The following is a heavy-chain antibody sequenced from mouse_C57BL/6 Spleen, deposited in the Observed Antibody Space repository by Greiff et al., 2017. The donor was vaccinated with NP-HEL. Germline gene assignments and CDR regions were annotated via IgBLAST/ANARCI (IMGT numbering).Heavy chain of an antibody. J-gene: IGHJ3*01. CDR2: IDPETGGT. D-gene: IGHD5-1*01. CDR1: GYTFTDYE. CDR3: TRGDRNSTYWFAY. Sequence: QVQLQQSGAELVRPGASVTLSCKASGYTFTDYEMHWVKQTPVHGLEWIGAIDPETGGTAYNQKFKGKAILTADKSSSTAYMELRSLTSEDSSVYYCTRGDRNSTYWFAYWGQGTLVTVSA. V-gene: IGHV1-15*01.